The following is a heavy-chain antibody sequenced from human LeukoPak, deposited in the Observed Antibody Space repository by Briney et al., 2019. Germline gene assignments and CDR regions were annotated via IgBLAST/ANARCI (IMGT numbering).Heavy chain of an antibody. CDR3: ATGKYDSSGYYYFY. J-gene: IGHJ4*02. CDR2: VDPEDGET. D-gene: IGHD3-22*01. CDR1: XYTFTDYY. Sequence: XKVXXYTFTDYYMHWVQQAPGKGLEWMGLVDPEDGETIYAEKFQGRVTITADTSTDTAYMELSSLRSEDTAVYYCATGKYDSSGYYYFYWGQGTLVTVSS. V-gene: IGHV1-69-2*01.